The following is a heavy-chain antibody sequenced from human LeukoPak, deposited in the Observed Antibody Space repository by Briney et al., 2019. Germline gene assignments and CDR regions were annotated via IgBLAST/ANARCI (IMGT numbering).Heavy chain of an antibody. Sequence: PGGSLRLSCAASGFTFSSYAMHWVRQAPGKGLEWVAVISYDGSNKYYADSVKGRFTISRDNSKNTLCLQMNSLRAEDTAVYYCARSYGSGSYYQRKNWFDPWGQGTLVTVSS. CDR2: ISYDGSNK. D-gene: IGHD3-10*01. CDR1: GFTFSSYA. V-gene: IGHV3-30*04. CDR3: ARSYGSGSYYQRKNWFDP. J-gene: IGHJ5*02.